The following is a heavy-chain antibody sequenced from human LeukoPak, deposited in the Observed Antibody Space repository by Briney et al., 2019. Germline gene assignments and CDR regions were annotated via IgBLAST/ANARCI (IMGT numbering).Heavy chain of an antibody. V-gene: IGHV5-51*01. CDR3: ARPDNEGGYSPWYYFDY. CDR1: GYSFTSYW. J-gene: IGHJ4*02. Sequence: GESLKISCKGSGYSFTSYWIGWVRQMPGKGLEWMGIIYPGDSDTRYSPSFQGQVTISADKSISTAYLQWSSLKASDTAMYYCARPDNEGGYSPWYYFDYWGQGTLVTVSS. CDR2: IYPGDSDT. D-gene: IGHD5-18*01.